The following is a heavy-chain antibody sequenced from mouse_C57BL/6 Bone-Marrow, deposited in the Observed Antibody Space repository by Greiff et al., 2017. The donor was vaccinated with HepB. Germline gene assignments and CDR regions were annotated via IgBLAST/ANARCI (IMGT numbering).Heavy chain of an antibody. D-gene: IGHD1-1*01. V-gene: IGHV1-52*01. Sequence: VQLQQPGAELVRPGSSVQLSCTASGYTFTSYWMHWVQQRPIQGLEWIGNIDPSDSETHYNQKFKDKAPLTVDKSSSTAYMQLSSLTSEDSAVYYCARGSTAWFAYWGQGTLVTVSA. CDR3: ARGSTAWFAY. J-gene: IGHJ3*01. CDR1: GYTFTSYW. CDR2: IDPSDSET.